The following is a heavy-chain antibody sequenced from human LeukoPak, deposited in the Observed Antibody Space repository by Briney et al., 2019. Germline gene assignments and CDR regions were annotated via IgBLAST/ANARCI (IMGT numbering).Heavy chain of an antibody. D-gene: IGHD1-1*01. Sequence: ASVKVSCKASGYTFTSYYMHWVRQAPGQGLEWMGIINPSGGSTNYAQKFQGRVTMTRDMSTSTVYMELSSLRSEDTAVYYCARDLDPSAPHFSWFDPWGQGTLVTVSS. V-gene: IGHV1-46*01. CDR2: INPSGGST. CDR3: ARDLDPSAPHFSWFDP. CDR1: GYTFTSYY. J-gene: IGHJ5*02.